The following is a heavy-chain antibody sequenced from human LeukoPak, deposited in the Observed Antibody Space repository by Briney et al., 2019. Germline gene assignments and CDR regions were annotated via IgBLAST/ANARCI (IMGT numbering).Heavy chain of an antibody. J-gene: IGHJ5*02. D-gene: IGHD3-10*02. Sequence: SVKLSCKAAGGTFCTYAISWGRQSPGQGREEMGGIILIFGTANYAQKFQGRVTMTADASTSTDYMELSSLRSEDTAVYYCALCSGSYDNWFDPWGQGTLVTVSS. CDR1: GGTFCTYA. CDR2: IILIFGTA. CDR3: ALCSGSYDNWFDP. V-gene: IGHV1-69*01.